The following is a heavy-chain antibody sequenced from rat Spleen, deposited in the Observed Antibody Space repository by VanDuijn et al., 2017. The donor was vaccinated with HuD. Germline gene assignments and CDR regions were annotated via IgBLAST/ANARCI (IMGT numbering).Heavy chain of an antibody. Sequence: EVQLMESGGGLVQPGRSLKLSCAASGFTFSDYNMAWVRQAPKKGLEWVATISYDGSSTYCRDSVKGRFTISRDNAKSTLYLQMDSLRSEATATYYCASLMYTPDYLGVMDAWGQGASVTVSS. J-gene: IGHJ4*01. CDR3: ASLMYTPDYLGVMDA. V-gene: IGHV5-7*01. CDR2: ISYDGSST. CDR1: GFTFSDYN. D-gene: IGHD1-6*01.